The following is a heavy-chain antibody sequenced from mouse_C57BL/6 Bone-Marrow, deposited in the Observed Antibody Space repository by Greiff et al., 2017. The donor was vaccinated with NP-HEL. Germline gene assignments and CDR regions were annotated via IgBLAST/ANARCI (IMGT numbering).Heavy chain of an antibody. V-gene: IGHV7-3*01. J-gene: IGHJ1*03. CDR3: ARLLLRRGWYFDV. CDR2: IRNKANGYTT. CDR1: GFTFTDYY. Sequence: DVQLVESGGGLVQPGGSLSLSCAASGFTFTDYYMSWVRQPPGKALEWLGFIRNKANGYTTEYSASVKGRFTISRDNSQSILYLQMNALRAEDSATYYCARLLLRRGWYFDVWGTGTTVTVSS. D-gene: IGHD1-1*01.